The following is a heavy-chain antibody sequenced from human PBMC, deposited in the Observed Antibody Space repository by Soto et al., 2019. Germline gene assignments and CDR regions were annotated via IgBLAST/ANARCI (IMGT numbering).Heavy chain of an antibody. CDR3: AGESLGFNGMSFDM. Sequence: EAQLVESGGGLIQPGGSLRLSCAASGFTVSTNYMAWVRRAAGKGRGWVSVIFASGKTYYADAVKGRFTVSRDNSQNMTFSQARSLRAEHPAVYSCAGESLGFNGMSFDMWGQGTVVTAAS. V-gene: IGHV3-66*03. J-gene: IGHJ3*02. CDR1: GFTVSTNY. CDR2: IFASGKT. D-gene: IGHD2-8*01.